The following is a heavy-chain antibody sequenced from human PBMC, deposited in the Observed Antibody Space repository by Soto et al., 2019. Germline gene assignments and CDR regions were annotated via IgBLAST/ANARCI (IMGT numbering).Heavy chain of an antibody. CDR2: ISSSSSYT. CDR1: GFTFSDYY. Sequence: QVQLVESGGGLVKPGGSLRLSCAASGFTFSDYYMSWIRQAPGKGLEWVSYISSSSSYTNYADSVKGRFTISRDNAKNSLYLQMNSLRAEDTAVYYCARTPDYYDRSIDYWGQGTLVTVSS. V-gene: IGHV3-11*05. D-gene: IGHD3-22*01. J-gene: IGHJ4*02. CDR3: ARTPDYYDRSIDY.